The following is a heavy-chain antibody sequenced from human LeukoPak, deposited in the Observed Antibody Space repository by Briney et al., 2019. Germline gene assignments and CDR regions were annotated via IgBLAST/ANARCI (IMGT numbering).Heavy chain of an antibody. CDR2: IYTSGST. V-gene: IGHV4-61*02. CDR3: ARDYPAYYYDSSGYYLDY. CDR1: GGSISSGSYY. J-gene: IGHJ4*02. D-gene: IGHD3-22*01. Sequence: SETLSLTCTVSGGSISSGSYYWSWIRQPAGKGLEWIGRIYTSGSTNYNPSLKSRVTISVDTSKNQFSLKLSSVTAADTAVYYCARDYPAYYYDSSGYYLDYWGQGTLVTVSS.